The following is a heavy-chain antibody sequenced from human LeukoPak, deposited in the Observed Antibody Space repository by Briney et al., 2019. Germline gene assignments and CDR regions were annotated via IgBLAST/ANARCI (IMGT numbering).Heavy chain of an antibody. V-gene: IGHV3-23*01. J-gene: IGHJ4*02. CDR3: ARDLMGIAYRGAFYY. CDR2: INGSGGSK. CDR1: GFTFSSYA. Sequence: GGSLRLSCAASGFTFSSYAMSWVRQAPGKGLEWVSDINGSGGSKYYAKSVKGRFTISRDNSKNTLYLQMNSLRAEDTAVYYCARDLMGIAYRGAFYYWGQGTLVTVSS. D-gene: IGHD6-13*01.